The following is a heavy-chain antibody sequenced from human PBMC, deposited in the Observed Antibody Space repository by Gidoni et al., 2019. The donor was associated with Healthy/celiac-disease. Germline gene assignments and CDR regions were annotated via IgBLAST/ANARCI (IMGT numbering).Heavy chain of an antibody. CDR1: GFTFSSYG. CDR2: IGYDGSNK. Sequence: QVQLVESGGGVVQPGRSLRLSCADSGFTFSSYGMHGVRQAPGKGLEWVEVIGYDGSNKYYADSVKGRFTISRDNSKNTLYLQMNSLRAEDTAVYYCARDGGQQLDSGYYYGMDVWGQGTTVTVSS. CDR3: ARDGGQQLDSGYYYGMDV. J-gene: IGHJ6*02. D-gene: IGHD6-13*01. V-gene: IGHV3-33*08.